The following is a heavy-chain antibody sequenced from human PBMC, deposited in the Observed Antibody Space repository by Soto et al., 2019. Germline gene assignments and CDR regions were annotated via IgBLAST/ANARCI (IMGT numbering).Heavy chain of an antibody. D-gene: IGHD4-17*01. J-gene: IGHJ1*01. CDR2: IWHDGRNN. CDR3: ARGRDYGDYVAESAEYFQH. Sequence: QVQLVESGGGVVQPGRSLRLSCAASGFTFSSYGMHWVRQAPGKGLECVAVIWHDGRNNYYADSVNGRVTISRDTSKNTRCKQSTSLRAEDTAVYYCARGRDYGDYVAESAEYFQHWVQATLVTLSS. V-gene: IGHV3-33*01. CDR1: GFTFSSYG.